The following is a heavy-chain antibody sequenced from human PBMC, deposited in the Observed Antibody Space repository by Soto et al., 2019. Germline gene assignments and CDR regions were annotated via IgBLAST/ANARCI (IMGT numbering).Heavy chain of an antibody. V-gene: IGHV3-48*02. CDR3: ARTGRTYYYDSSGYHFDY. D-gene: IGHD3-22*01. J-gene: IGHJ4*02. Sequence: LRLSCAASGFTFSSYSMNWVRQAPGKGLEWVSYISSSSSTIYYADSVKGRFTISRDNAKNSLYLQMNSLRDEDTAVYYCARTGRTYYYDSSGYHFDYWGQGTLVTVSS. CDR2: ISSSSSTI. CDR1: GFTFSSYS.